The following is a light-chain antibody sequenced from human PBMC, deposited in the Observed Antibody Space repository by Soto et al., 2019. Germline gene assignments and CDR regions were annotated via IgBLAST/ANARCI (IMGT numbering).Light chain of an antibody. J-gene: IGLJ2*01. CDR1: SSNIGTAI. Sequence: QSVLTQPPSASGTPGQRVIISCSGSSSNIGTAIVNWYQQLPGTAPKLLIYNNNQRPSGVPDRFSGSKSGTSASLAISGLQSEDEADYYCAAWDDSLTGVLFGGGTQLTVL. CDR2: NNN. CDR3: AAWDDSLTGVL. V-gene: IGLV1-44*01.